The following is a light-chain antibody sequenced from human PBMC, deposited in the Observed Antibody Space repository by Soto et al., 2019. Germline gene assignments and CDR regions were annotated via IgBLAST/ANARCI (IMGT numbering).Light chain of an antibody. V-gene: IGLV2-14*01. Sequence: QSALTQPASVSGSPGQSITISCTGTSSDVGGYNYVSWYQQHPGKTPKLMIYDVSNRPSGVSNRFSGSKSGNTASLTISELQAEEEADYYCSSYTSSSVYVFGTGTKVTVL. CDR3: SSYTSSSVYV. J-gene: IGLJ1*01. CDR1: SSDVGGYNY. CDR2: DVS.